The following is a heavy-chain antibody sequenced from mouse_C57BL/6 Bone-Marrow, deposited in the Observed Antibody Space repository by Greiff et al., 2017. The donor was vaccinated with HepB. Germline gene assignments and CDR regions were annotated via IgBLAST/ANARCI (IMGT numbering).Heavy chain of an antibody. D-gene: IGHD2-3*01. J-gene: IGHJ3*01. CDR1: GYTFTSYW. V-gene: IGHV1-50*01. CDR2: IDPSDNYT. CDR3: ARGGWLPFAY. Sequence: QVQLKQPGAELVKPGASVKLSCKASGYTFTSYWMQWVKQRPGQGLEWIGEIDPSDNYTNYNQKFKGKATLTVDTSSSTAYMQLSSLTSEDSAVYYCARGGWLPFAYWGQGTLVTVSA.